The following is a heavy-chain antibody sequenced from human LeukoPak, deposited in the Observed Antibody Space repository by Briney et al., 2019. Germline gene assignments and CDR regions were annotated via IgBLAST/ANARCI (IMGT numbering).Heavy chain of an antibody. V-gene: IGHV4-34*08. J-gene: IGHJ4*02. CDR1: GFTFSSYA. Sequence: LRLSCAASGFTFSSYAMSWVRQAPGKGLEWIGEINHSGSTNYNPSLKSRVTISVDTSKNQFSLKLSSVTAADTAVYYCAITYGDYSDYWGQGTLVTVSS. CDR2: INHSGST. D-gene: IGHD4-17*01. CDR3: AITYGDYSDY.